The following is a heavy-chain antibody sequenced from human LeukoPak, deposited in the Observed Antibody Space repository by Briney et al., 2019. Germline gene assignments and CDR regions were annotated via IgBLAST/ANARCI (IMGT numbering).Heavy chain of an antibody. Sequence: PGGSLRLSCTASGFTFSTYAMSWVRQAPGKGLEWVSGVSGSGGSTYYADSVKGRFTISRDNSKNTAFLQMNSLRAEDTAVYYCAKDPWSGVPAAFDYWGQGTLVTVSS. V-gene: IGHV3-23*01. D-gene: IGHD2-2*01. CDR2: VSGSGGST. CDR1: GFTFSTYA. J-gene: IGHJ4*02. CDR3: AKDPWSGVPAAFDY.